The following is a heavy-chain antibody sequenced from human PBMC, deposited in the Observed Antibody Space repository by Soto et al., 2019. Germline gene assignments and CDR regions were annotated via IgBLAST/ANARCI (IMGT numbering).Heavy chain of an antibody. V-gene: IGHV3-48*01. CDR2: ISSSSSII. J-gene: IGHJ4*02. Sequence: GGSLRLSCAASGFTFSSYNMNWVRQAPGKGLEWVSHISSSSSIIYYADSVKGRFTISRDNAKNSLYLQMNSLRAEDTAVYYCARDQNTGYNYWGQGTLVTVSS. D-gene: IGHD3-9*01. CDR3: ARDQNTGYNY. CDR1: GFTFSSYN.